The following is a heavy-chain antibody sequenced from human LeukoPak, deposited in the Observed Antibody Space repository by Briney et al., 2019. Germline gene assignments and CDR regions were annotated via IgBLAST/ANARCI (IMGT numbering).Heavy chain of an antibody. V-gene: IGHV3-23*01. Sequence: GGSLRLSCAASGFTFSSYAMSWVRQAPGKGLEWVSAISGSGGSTYYADSVKGRFTISRDNSKNTLYLQMNSLRAEDTAVYYWAKGVARGSGLYYYYGMDVWGQGTTVTVSS. CDR2: ISGSGGST. CDR3: AKGVARGSGLYYYYGMDV. CDR1: GFTFSSYA. D-gene: IGHD3-10*01. J-gene: IGHJ6*02.